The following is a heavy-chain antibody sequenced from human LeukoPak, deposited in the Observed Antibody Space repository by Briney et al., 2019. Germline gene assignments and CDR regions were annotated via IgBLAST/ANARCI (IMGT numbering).Heavy chain of an antibody. CDR3: ARPSSLYGGTSEDY. Sequence: GESLKISCKASGYSFTDYWIVWVRQMPGKGLEWMGAIYPGDSDIRYSPSLDGQVTISADKSVSTTYLQWSSLQASDTAMYYCARPSSLYGGTSEDYWGQGTLVTVSS. CDR2: IYPGDSDI. V-gene: IGHV5-51*01. CDR1: GYSFTDYW. J-gene: IGHJ4*02. D-gene: IGHD4-23*01.